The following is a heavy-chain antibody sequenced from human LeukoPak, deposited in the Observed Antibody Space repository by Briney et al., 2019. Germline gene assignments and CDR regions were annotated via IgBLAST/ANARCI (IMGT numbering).Heavy chain of an antibody. J-gene: IGHJ3*02. D-gene: IGHD1-26*01. CDR3: AKDFGEWELLRAFDI. Sequence: GGSLRLSCAASGFTFSSYAMHWVRQAPGKGLEWVAVISYDGSNKYYADSVKGRFTISRDNSKNTLYLQMNSLRAEDTAVYYCAKDFGEWELLRAFDIWGQGTMVTVSS. CDR1: GFTFSSYA. CDR2: ISYDGSNK. V-gene: IGHV3-30-3*01.